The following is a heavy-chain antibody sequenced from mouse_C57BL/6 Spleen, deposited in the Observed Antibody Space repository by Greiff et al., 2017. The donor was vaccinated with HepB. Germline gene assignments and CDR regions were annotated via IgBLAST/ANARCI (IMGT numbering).Heavy chain of an antibody. CDR3: ARRATVVGDWYFDV. Sequence: VQLQQPGAELVMPGASVKLSCKASGYTFTSYWMHWVKQRPGQGLEWIGEIDPSDSYTNYNQKFKDKSTLTVDKSSSTAYMQLSSLTSEDSAVYYCARRATVVGDWYFDVWGTGTTVTVSS. V-gene: IGHV1-69*01. CDR2: IDPSDSYT. D-gene: IGHD1-1*01. CDR1: GYTFTSYW. J-gene: IGHJ1*03.